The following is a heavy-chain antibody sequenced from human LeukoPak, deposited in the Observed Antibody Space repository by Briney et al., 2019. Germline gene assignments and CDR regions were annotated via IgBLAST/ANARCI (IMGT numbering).Heavy chain of an antibody. CDR1: GFTFSSYA. Sequence: GRSLRLSCAASGFTFSSYAMHWVRQAPGKGLEWVAVISYDGSNKYYADSVKARFTISRDNSKNTLYLQMNSLRAEDTAVYYCARRAGAYSHPYDYWGQGTLVTVSS. CDR2: ISYDGSNK. V-gene: IGHV3-30*04. J-gene: IGHJ4*02. D-gene: IGHD4/OR15-4a*01. CDR3: ARRAGAYSHPYDY.